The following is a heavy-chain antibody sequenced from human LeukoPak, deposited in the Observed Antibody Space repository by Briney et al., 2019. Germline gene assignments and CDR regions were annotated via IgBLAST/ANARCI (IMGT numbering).Heavy chain of an antibody. Sequence: PGGXLRLSCAASGFTFSSYAMSWVRQAPGKGLEWVSAISGSGGSTYYADSVKGRFTISRDNSKNTLYLQMNSLRAEDTAVYYCAKAQTPYTIFGGMNWFDPWGQGTLVTVSS. J-gene: IGHJ5*02. CDR3: AKAQTPYTIFGGMNWFDP. D-gene: IGHD3-3*01. V-gene: IGHV3-23*01. CDR2: ISGSGGST. CDR1: GFTFSSYA.